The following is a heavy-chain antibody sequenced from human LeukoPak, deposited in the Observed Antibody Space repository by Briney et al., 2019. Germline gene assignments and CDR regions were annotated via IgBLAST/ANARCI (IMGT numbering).Heavy chain of an antibody. CDR1: GGSINNYY. V-gene: IGHV4-59*01. Sequence: SETLSLTCSVSGGSINNYYWSWIRQPPKKGLEWIGFIYYSGSTNYNPSLKSRVTISVDTSKNQFSLKLSSVTAADTAVYYCAGEYYYDSSGYYYWGQGTLVTVSS. J-gene: IGHJ4*02. CDR3: AGEYYYDSSGYYY. CDR2: IYYSGST. D-gene: IGHD3-22*01.